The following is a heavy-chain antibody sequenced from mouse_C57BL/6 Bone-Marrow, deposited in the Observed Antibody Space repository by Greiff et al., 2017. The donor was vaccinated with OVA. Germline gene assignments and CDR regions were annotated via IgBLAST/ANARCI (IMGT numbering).Heavy chain of an antibody. CDR2: IDPSDSET. J-gene: IGHJ2*01. D-gene: IGHD1-1*01. Sequence: QVQLQQPGAELVRPGSSVKLSCKASGYTFTSYWMHWVKQRPIQGLEWIGNIDPSDSETHYNQKFKDKATLTVDKSSSPAYMQLSSLTSEDSAVYYCAREYYGSSFYFDYWGQGTTLTVSS. CDR1: GYTFTSYW. V-gene: IGHV1-52*01. CDR3: AREYYGSSFYFDY.